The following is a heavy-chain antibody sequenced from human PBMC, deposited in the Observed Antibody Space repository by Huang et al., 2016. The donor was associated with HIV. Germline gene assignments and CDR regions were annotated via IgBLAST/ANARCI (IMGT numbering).Heavy chain of an antibody. V-gene: IGHV1-69*01. CDR1: GGSFSDQI. CDR2: ILPLLRAA. Sequence: QVQLEQSGPAVRKPGSSVKVSCQASGGSFSDQIISWVRRAPGKRFEWMGGILPLLRAAADAQEFKGRVTMTADESTATIYMELNSLTSEDTAVYYCAMSLRYQYDSRSYWGRYFDYWGQGTLVTVSS. CDR3: AMSLRYQYDSRSYWGRYFDY. D-gene: IGHD3-16*01. J-gene: IGHJ4*02.